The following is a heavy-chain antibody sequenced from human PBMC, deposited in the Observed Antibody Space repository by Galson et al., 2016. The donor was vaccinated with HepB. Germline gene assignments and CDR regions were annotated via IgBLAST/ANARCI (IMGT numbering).Heavy chain of an antibody. D-gene: IGHD1-7*01. CDR3: AHRTLGETGTTLPFDN. J-gene: IGHJ4*02. Sequence: PALVKPTQTLTLTCTFSGISLSSSGVGVGWIRQPPGKALEWLALIYWDDDTRYSPSLKSRVTIAKDTSKNQVVLTMTNMDPVDTATYYCAHRTLGETGTTLPFDNWGQGTLVTVSS. CDR1: GISLSSSGVG. V-gene: IGHV2-5*02. CDR2: IYWDDDT.